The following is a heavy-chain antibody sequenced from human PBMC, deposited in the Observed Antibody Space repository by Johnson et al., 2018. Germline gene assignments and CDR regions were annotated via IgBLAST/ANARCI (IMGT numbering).Heavy chain of an antibody. CDR1: GFKFDGYA. CDR3: AKDISTRGWLYYFHY. J-gene: IGHJ4*02. V-gene: IGHV3-9*01. D-gene: IGHD6-19*01. Sequence: EVQLVESGGGSVQPGRALRLSCAGSGFKFDGYAMHWVRQAPGKGLEWVSGISWNSDIIDYADSVKGRFTISRDNARDSLYLEMNSLRDEDTGLYYCAKDISTRGWLYYFHYWGQGTLVSVSS. CDR2: ISWNSDII.